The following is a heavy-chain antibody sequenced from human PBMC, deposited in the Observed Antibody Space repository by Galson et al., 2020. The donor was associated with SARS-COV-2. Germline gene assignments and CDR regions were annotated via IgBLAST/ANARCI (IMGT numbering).Heavy chain of an antibody. CDR1: GFTLSSYA. Sequence: SLKISCAASGFTLSSYAMHWVRQAPRKGLEWVALISYDGSNKYYADSVKGRFTISRDNSKNTLYLQMNSLRAEDTAVYYCARTVGGYMDYWGQGTLGTVSS. D-gene: IGHD3-16*01. CDR2: ISYDGSNK. V-gene: IGHV3-30-3*01. J-gene: IGHJ4*02. CDR3: ARTVGGYMDY.